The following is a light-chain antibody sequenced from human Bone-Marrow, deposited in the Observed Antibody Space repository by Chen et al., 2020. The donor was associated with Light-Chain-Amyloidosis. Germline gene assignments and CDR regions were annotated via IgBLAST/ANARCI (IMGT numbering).Light chain of an antibody. Sequence: QSALTQPASVSGSPGQSITISCTGTSSDVGGDNHVSWYQQHPEKAPKLMIYEVTNRPSWLPDRFSGSKSDNTASLTISGLQTEDEADYFCSSYTITNTLVFGSGTRVTVL. CDR1: SSDVGGDNH. J-gene: IGLJ1*01. V-gene: IGLV2-14*01. CDR3: SSYTITNTLV. CDR2: EVT.